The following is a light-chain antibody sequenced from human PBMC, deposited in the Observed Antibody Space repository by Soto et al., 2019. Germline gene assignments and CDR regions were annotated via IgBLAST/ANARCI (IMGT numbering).Light chain of an antibody. Sequence: QSALTQPASVSGSPGQSITISCTGTSTDIGAYKYVSWYQQDPGKAPKLMIYDVSNRPSGISSRFSGSKSGNTASLTISGLQTEDEADYYCSSYTSTSPYIFGTGTKLTVL. V-gene: IGLV2-14*01. CDR1: STDIGAYKY. CDR2: DVS. CDR3: SSYTSTSPYI. J-gene: IGLJ1*01.